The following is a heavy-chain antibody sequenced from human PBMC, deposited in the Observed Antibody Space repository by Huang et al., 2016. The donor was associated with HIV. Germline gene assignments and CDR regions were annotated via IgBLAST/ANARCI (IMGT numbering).Heavy chain of an antibody. CDR3: AKDSYYYDSSGYDY. Sequence: EVQLLESGGGLVQPGGSLRLSCAASGFTFSSYVMSWVRLASGKGLEWVSAISGSGGRTYYADSVKGRFTISRDNFKNTLYLQMNSLRAEDTAVYYCAKDSYYYDSSGYDYWGQGTLVTVSS. CDR2: ISGSGGRT. J-gene: IGHJ4*02. D-gene: IGHD3-22*01. CDR1: GFTFSSYV. V-gene: IGHV3-23*01.